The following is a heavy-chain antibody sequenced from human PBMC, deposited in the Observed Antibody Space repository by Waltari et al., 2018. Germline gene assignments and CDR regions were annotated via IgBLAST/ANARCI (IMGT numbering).Heavy chain of an antibody. J-gene: IGHJ4*02. D-gene: IGHD4-17*01. V-gene: IGHV3-23*01. CDR3: AKAGTPTTVTTGPDY. CDR1: GFTFSSYA. Sequence: EVQLLESGGGLVQPGGSLRLSCAASGFTFSSYAMSWVRQAPGKGLEWVSAISGSGGSKYYADSVKGRLTSSRDNAKNTRYLQMNSLRAEDTAVYYCAKAGTPTTVTTGPDYWGQGTLVTVSS. CDR2: ISGSGGSK.